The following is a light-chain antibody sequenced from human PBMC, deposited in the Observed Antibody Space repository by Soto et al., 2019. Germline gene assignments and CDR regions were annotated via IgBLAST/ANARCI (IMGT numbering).Light chain of an antibody. CDR2: NND. CDR1: SSNIGSNT. Sequence: QSVVTQAPSASGTPGQRVTISCSGRSSNIGSNTVYWYQQLPGTAPKLLIYNNDQRPSGVPDRFSGSKSGTSASLDISGLRSEDEADYYCAAWDDSLSGRVFGGGTKLTVL. CDR3: AAWDDSLSGRV. J-gene: IGLJ3*02. V-gene: IGLV1-47*02.